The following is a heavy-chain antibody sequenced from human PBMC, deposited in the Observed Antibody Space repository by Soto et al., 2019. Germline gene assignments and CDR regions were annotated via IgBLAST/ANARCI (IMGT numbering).Heavy chain of an antibody. CDR3: VRDFGWCFRSAYMDV. D-gene: IGHD2-8*01. V-gene: IGHV3-21*02. J-gene: IGHJ6*03. CDR1: GFDFSSYS. Sequence: EVQLVESGGGLVKPGGSLRLSCAASGFDFSSYSLNWVRQAPGKGLEWVSSINEDSSYIYYAHALRGRFTISRDNAKESLYLQMNSLRAEDTAVYYCVRDFGWCFRSAYMDVWGDGATVTVSS. CDR2: INEDSSYI.